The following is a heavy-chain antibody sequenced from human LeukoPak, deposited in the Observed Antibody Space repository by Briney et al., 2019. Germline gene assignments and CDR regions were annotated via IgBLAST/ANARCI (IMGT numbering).Heavy chain of an antibody. CDR3: ARRPRWSQYFQH. CDR2: IIPIFGTA. J-gene: IGHJ1*01. Sequence: SVKVSCKASGGTFSSYAISWVRQAPGQGLEWMGGIIPIFGTANYAQKFQGRFTITADESTSTAYMELSSLRSEDRAVYYCARRPRWSQYFQHWGQGTLVSVPS. V-gene: IGHV1-69*13. CDR1: GGTFSSYA. D-gene: IGHD6-13*01.